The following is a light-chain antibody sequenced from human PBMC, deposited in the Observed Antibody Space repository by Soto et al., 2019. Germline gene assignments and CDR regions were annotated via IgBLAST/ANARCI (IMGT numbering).Light chain of an antibody. CDR3: QQRSNWPST. J-gene: IGKJ4*01. CDR1: QSVNSY. CDR2: DAS. V-gene: IGKV3-11*01. Sequence: EIVLTQSPVTLSLSPGERATLSCRASQSVNSYLAWYQQKPGQAPRLLIYDASNRATGIPARFSGSGSGTDFTLTISSLEPEDFVVYYCQQRSNWPSTFGGGTKVEIK.